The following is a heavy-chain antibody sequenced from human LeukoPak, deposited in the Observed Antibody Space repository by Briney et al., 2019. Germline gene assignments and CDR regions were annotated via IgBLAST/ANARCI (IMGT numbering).Heavy chain of an antibody. D-gene: IGHD4-17*01. Sequence: GGSLRLSCAASGLTFKNAWMSWVGQAPGKGLEWIGRIKRKADGGTIDYAAPVKARFTISRDDSKNTLYLQMNSLKTEDTAVYYCTTDYGDSGYFQHWGQGTLVTVSS. CDR1: GLTFKNAW. CDR3: TTDYGDSGYFQH. V-gene: IGHV3-15*01. CDR2: IKRKADGGTI. J-gene: IGHJ1*01.